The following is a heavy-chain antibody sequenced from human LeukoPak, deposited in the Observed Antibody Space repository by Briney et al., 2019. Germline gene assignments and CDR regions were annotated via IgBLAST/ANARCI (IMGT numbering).Heavy chain of an antibody. CDR2: IYHSGST. CDR3: VRLRWELLAPYFDP. V-gene: IGHV4-59*01. CDR1: TYSTNTYY. D-gene: IGHD2-15*01. J-gene: IGHJ5*02. Sequence: SETVSLTCSVSTYSTNTYYWSWIRQSPGKGLEWIGHIYHSGSTDYNPSFKSGVTVSIDMSKKEFALKLTSGTVADTAMYYCVRLRWELLAPYFDPWGQGEFVIVSS.